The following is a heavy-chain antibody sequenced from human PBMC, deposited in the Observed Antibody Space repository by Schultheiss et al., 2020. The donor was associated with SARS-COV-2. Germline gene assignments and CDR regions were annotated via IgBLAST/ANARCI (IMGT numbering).Heavy chain of an antibody. CDR3: ARHGYDFWSGPYYYGMDV. V-gene: IGHV4-4*07. CDR1: GGSISSYY. Sequence: SQTLSLTCTVSGGSISSYYWSWIRQPAGKGLEWIGRIYTSGSTNYNPSLKSRVTMSVDTSKNQFSLKLSSVTAADTAVYYCARHGYDFWSGPYYYGMDVWGQGTTVTVSS. J-gene: IGHJ6*02. D-gene: IGHD3-3*01. CDR2: IYTSGST.